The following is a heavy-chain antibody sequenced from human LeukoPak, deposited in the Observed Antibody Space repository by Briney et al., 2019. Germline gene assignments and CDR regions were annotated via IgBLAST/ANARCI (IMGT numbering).Heavy chain of an antibody. CDR1: GGSISSGSYY. D-gene: IGHD6-19*01. V-gene: IGHV4-61*02. Sequence: SETLSLTCTVSGGSISSGSYYWSWIRQPAGKGLEWIGRIYTSGSTNYNPSLKSRVTISVDTSKNQFSLKLSSVTAADTAVYYCARAVYSSGWYGAFDIWGQGTMVTVSS. CDR3: ARAVYSSGWYGAFDI. CDR2: IYTSGST. J-gene: IGHJ3*02.